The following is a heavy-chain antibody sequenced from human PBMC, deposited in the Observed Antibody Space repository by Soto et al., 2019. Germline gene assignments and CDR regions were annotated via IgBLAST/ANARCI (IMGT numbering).Heavy chain of an antibody. CDR1: GFSLNTRGVG. V-gene: IGHV2-5*02. CDR2: IYWDDDE. D-gene: IGHD6-19*01. CDR3: AHDSIAWYGLDY. J-gene: IGHJ4*02. Sequence: QITLKESGPTLVKPTETLTLTCSFSGFSLNTRGVGVGWIRQPPGKALEWLALIYWDDDERYSPSLKNRLTITKDTSKNQVVLTVTDVDPVDTGTYFCAHDSIAWYGLDYWGQGILVTVSS.